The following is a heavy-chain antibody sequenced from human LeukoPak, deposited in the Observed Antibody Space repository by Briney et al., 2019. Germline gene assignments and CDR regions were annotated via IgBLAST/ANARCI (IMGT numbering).Heavy chain of an antibody. V-gene: IGHV1-69*05. CDR1: GGTFSSYA. Sequence: GASVKVSCKASGGTFSSYAISWVRQAPGQGLEWMGGIIPIFGTANYAQKFQGRVTITTDESTSTAYIELSSLRSEDTAVYYCARDGSDYDFWSGHDAFDIWGQGTMVTVSS. CDR2: IIPIFGTA. D-gene: IGHD3-3*01. CDR3: ARDGSDYDFWSGHDAFDI. J-gene: IGHJ3*02.